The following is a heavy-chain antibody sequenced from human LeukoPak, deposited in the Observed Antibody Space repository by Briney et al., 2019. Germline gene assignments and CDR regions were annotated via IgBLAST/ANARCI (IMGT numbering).Heavy chain of an antibody. D-gene: IGHD6-19*01. CDR1: GFSLSSSRMF. V-gene: IGHV2-70*11. Sequence: SAPALVKPRQTLALTCTFAGFSLSSSRMFVSWIRQPPGKALQWLDRIYRADDEYCITILRARPTISMAPSLNQVVLTMTNLDPVDTATYCCARISSRSGHHPSHYCDYWGQETLVTVST. CDR3: ARISSRSGHHPSHYCDY. J-gene: IGHJ4*02. CDR2: IYRADDE.